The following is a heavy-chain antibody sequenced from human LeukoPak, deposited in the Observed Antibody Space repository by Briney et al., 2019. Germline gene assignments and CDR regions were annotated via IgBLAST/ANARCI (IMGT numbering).Heavy chain of an antibody. D-gene: IGHD2-2*01. Sequence: GGSLRLSCAASGFTVSSNYMSWVRQAPGKGLEWVSAISGCGSTYYADSVKGRFTISRDYSKNTLYLQMNSLRAEDTAVYYCARGSGYCSSTSYLSYFDYWGQGTLVTVSS. CDR3: ARGSGYCSSTSYLSYFDY. CDR2: ISGCGST. V-gene: IGHV3-66*03. CDR1: GFTVSSNY. J-gene: IGHJ4*02.